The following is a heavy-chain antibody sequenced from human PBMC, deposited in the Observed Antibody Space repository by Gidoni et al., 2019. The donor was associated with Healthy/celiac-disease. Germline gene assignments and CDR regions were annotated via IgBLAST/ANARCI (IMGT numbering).Heavy chain of an antibody. CDR2: ISGSGGSK. V-gene: IGHV3-23*04. CDR3: AKGGQSAFDI. J-gene: IGHJ3*02. Sequence: EVQLVESGGGLVQPGGSMRPSCAASGFPFSSYAMSWVRQAPGKGLEGVSAISGSGGSKYYADSVKGRFTISRDNSKNTLYLQMNSLRAEDTAVYYCAKGGQSAFDIWGQGTMVTVSS. CDR1: GFPFSSYA.